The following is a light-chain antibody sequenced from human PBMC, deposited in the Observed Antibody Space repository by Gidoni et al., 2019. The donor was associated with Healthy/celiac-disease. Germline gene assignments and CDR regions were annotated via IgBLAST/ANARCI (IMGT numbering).Light chain of an antibody. V-gene: IGKV4-1*01. J-gene: IGKJ1*01. Sequence: DIVMTQSPDSLAVSLGARATINCKSSQSVLYSSNNKNYLALYQPKPGQPPKLLIYWASTRESGVPDRFSGSGSGTDFTLTISSLQAEDVAVYYCQQYYSTPWTFGQGTKVEIK. CDR3: QQYYSTPWT. CDR1: QSVLYSSNNKNY. CDR2: WAS.